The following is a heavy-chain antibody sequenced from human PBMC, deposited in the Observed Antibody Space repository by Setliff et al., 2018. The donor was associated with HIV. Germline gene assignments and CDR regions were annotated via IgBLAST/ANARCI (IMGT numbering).Heavy chain of an antibody. CDR1: GESFSGYY. J-gene: IGHJ4*02. D-gene: IGHD5-12*01. CDR2: INHSGST. Sequence: SETLSLTCAVYGESFSGYYWSWIRQPPGEGLEWIGGINHSGSTNYNPSLKSRVTISVDTSKNQFSLKLTSVTAADTAVYYCARDPKHSTSGDLEYWGQGTLVTVSS. CDR3: ARDPKHSTSGDLEY. V-gene: IGHV4-34*01.